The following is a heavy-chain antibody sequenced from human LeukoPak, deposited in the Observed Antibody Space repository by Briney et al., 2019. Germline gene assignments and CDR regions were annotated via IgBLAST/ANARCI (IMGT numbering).Heavy chain of an antibody. CDR2: ISDSGGST. CDR3: AKGTLYYGSGSYPRY. J-gene: IGHJ4*02. D-gene: IGHD3-10*01. Sequence: PGGSLRLSCAASGFTLYNYAMSWVRQAPGKGLEWVSTISDSGGSTYYADSVKGRFTISRDNSKNTLYLQMNSLRAEDTAVYYCAKGTLYYGSGSYPRYWGQGTLVTVSS. V-gene: IGHV3-23*01. CDR1: GFTLYNYA.